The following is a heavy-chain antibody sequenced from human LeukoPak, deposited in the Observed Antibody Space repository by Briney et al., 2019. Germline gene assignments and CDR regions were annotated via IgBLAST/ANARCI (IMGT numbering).Heavy chain of an antibody. CDR2: ISYDGINT. V-gene: IGHV3-30-3*01. J-gene: IGHJ4*02. CDR1: GFTFDSYA. D-gene: IGHD1-26*01. CDR3: ARRGSSGRKPGPFDY. Sequence: GGSLRLSCAAAGFTFDSYAMHWVRQAPGNGLEWVTIISYDGINTFYADSVKGRFTVSRDNSENTLYLQMNGLRADDTALYNCARRGSSGRKPGPFDYWGRGTLVTVSS.